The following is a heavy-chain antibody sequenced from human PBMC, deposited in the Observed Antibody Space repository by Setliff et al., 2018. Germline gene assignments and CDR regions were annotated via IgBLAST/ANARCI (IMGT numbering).Heavy chain of an antibody. J-gene: IGHJ4*02. CDR3: ARDEGGSWERSGD. D-gene: IGHD2-15*01. Sequence: SVKVSCKASGGTFSSYAISWVRQAPGQGLEWMGGIIPIFGTANYAQKFQGRVTITADESTSTVYMELNSLRSEDTAVYYCARDEGGSWERSGDWGQGTLVTVSS. CDR1: GGTFSSYA. V-gene: IGHV1-69*13. CDR2: IIPIFGTA.